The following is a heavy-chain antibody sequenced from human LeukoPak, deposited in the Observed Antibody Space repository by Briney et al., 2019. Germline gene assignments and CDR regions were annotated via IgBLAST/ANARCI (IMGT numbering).Heavy chain of an antibody. V-gene: IGHV3-21*01. CDR3: ATYSILNAREFRY. J-gene: IGHJ1*01. D-gene: IGHD4-11*01. CDR1: GFTFSSYS. CDR2: ISSSSSYI. Sequence: KSGGSXRLSCAASGFTFSSYSMNWVRQAPGKGLEWVSSISSSSSYIYYADSVKGRFTISRDNAKNSVYLQMNSLGADDTAVYYCATYSILNAREFRYWGQGTLVTVTS.